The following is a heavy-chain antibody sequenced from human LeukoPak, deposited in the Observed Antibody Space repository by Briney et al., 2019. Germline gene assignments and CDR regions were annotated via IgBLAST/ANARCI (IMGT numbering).Heavy chain of an antibody. J-gene: IGHJ6*02. Sequence: SETLSLTYAVYGGSLSGYYWSWIRQPPGKGLEWIGEINHSGSTNYNPSLKSRVTISVDTSKNQFSLKLSSVTAADTAVYYCAGDFNVVVTAYGMDVWGQGTTVTVSS. CDR2: INHSGST. CDR1: GGSLSGYY. D-gene: IGHD2-21*02. V-gene: IGHV4-34*01. CDR3: AGDFNVVVTAYGMDV.